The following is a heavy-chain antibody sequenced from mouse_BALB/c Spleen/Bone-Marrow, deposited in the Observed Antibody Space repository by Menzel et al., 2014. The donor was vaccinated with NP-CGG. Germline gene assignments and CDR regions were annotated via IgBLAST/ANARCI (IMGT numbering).Heavy chain of an antibody. CDR2: NNPGSGGT. J-gene: IGHJ4*01. CDR3: ARSIYDGYSEAMDY. D-gene: IGHD2-3*01. Sequence: QVQLQQSGAELVRPGTSVKVSCKASGYAFTNYLIEWVKQRPGQGLEWIGVNNPGSGGTNYNEKFKGKATLTTDKSSSTVYMQLSSLTSDDSAVYFCARSIYDGYSEAMDYWGQGTSVTVSS. CDR1: GYAFTNYL. V-gene: IGHV1-54*03.